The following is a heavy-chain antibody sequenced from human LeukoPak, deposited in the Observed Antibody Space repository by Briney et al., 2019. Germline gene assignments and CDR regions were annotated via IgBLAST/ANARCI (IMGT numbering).Heavy chain of an antibody. CDR3: TRGTSSGFYGMDV. J-gene: IGHJ6*02. CDR1: GGTFSSYA. D-gene: IGHD6-19*01. CDR2: IIPIFGTA. Sequence: ASVKVSCKASGGTFSSYAISWVRQAPGQGLEWMGGIIPIFGTANYAQKFQGRVTITTDESTSTAYMELSSLRSEDTAVYYCTRGTSSGFYGMDVWGQGATVTVSS. V-gene: IGHV1-69*05.